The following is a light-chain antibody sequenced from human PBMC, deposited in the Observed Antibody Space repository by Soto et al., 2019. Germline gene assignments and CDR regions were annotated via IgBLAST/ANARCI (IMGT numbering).Light chain of an antibody. CDR2: DAS. Sequence: EIVLRQSPGTLSLSAGERATLSCGASQRVTSSNLAWYQQKPGQAPRLLIYDASNRATGIPARFSGSGSGTDFTLTISSLEPEDFAVYYCQQRSNWPPGTTFGQGTRLEIK. CDR3: QQRSNWPPGTT. CDR1: QRVTSSN. J-gene: IGKJ5*01. V-gene: IGKV3-11*01.